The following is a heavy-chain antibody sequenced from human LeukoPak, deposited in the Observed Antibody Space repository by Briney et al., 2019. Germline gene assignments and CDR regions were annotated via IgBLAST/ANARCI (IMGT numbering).Heavy chain of an antibody. Sequence: PGGSLRLSCAASGFTFSSYGMHWVRQAPGKGLEWVGFIQYDGSNKYYADTAKGRFTISRDTSKNTLYMQKNSLRAEDTAVYYCANLWGYDILTGYYLFDYWGQGTLVTVSS. J-gene: IGHJ4*02. CDR3: ANLWGYDILTGYYLFDY. V-gene: IGHV3-30*02. D-gene: IGHD3-9*01. CDR2: IQYDGSNK. CDR1: GFTFSSYG.